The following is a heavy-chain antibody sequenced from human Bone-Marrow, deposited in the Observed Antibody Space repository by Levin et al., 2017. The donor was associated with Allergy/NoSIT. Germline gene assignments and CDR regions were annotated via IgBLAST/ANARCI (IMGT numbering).Heavy chain of an antibody. D-gene: IGHD2-8*01. V-gene: IGHV3-11*01. Sequence: GESLKISCAASGFNFRDYYMSWVRQAPGKGLKWVSYISNTGTAMFYADSVRGRFTLSRDNAKNSLYLQMNSLRPEDTAVYFCTNGLDIWGQGTMVSVAS. CDR1: GFNFRDYY. J-gene: IGHJ3*02. CDR3: TNGLDI. CDR2: ISNTGTAM.